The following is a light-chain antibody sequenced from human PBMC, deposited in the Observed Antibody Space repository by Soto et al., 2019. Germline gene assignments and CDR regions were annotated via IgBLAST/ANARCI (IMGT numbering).Light chain of an antibody. V-gene: IGKV3D-15*01. CDR2: GAS. CDR1: QSVSSN. J-gene: IGKJ1*01. Sequence: ESVLTQSPGTLSLSPGERATLSCRASQSVSSNYLAWYQQKPGQAPRLLIYGASTRASGIPARFSGSGSGTEFTLTISSLQSEDFAVYYCRQYNNWPRTFGQGTKVDIK. CDR3: RQYNNWPRT.